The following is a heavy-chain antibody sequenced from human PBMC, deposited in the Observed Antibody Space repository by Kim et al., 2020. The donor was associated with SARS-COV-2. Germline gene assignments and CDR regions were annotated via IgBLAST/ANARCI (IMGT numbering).Heavy chain of an antibody. J-gene: IGHJ4*02. D-gene: IGHD6-19*01. Sequence: YAQKFQGRVTITADESTSTAYMELSSLRSEDTAVYYCGREAAVAGPVFDYWGQGTLVTVSS. V-gene: IGHV1-69*01. CDR3: GREAAVAGPVFDY.